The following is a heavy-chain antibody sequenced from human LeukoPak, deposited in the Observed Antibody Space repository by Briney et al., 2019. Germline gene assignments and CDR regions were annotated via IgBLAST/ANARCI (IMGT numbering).Heavy chain of an antibody. Sequence: PGGSLRLSCAASGFTFSSYSMNWVRHAPGTGLEWVSSISSSSSYIYYADSVKGRFTISRDNAKNSLYLQMNSLRAEDTAVYYCARGSTHFDYWGQGTLVTVSS. CDR2: ISSSSSYI. D-gene: IGHD2-2*01. CDR3: ARGSTHFDY. CDR1: GFTFSSYS. J-gene: IGHJ4*02. V-gene: IGHV3-21*01.